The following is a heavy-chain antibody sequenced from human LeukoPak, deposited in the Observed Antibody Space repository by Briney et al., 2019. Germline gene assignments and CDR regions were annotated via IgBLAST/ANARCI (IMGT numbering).Heavy chain of an antibody. J-gene: IGHJ5*02. CDR2: MVATFGTA. CDR3: ARGIGYSSSWHSFDP. CDR1: VYTVTTSV. D-gene: IGHD6-13*01. V-gene: IGHV1-69*13. Sequence: APVKASSKPSVYTVTTSVISCVRQAPCPGLEGRGGMVATFGTANYAQKFHGRVTITADESRSRPSMELSSVRSEDTAVYYCARGIGYSSSWHSFDPWGQGTLVTVAS.